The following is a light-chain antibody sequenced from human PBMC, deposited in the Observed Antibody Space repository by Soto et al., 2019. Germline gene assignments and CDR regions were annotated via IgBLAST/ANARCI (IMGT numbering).Light chain of an antibody. Sequence: QSVVTQPPSASGTPGQTVTISCSGTNSNIGGSTVNWYQQFPGTAPKLLIYENSQRPSGVPDRFSGSKSGTSASLAISGLQSDDEAFYYCATWDDSFRGFVSFGGGTKVTVL. CDR1: NSNIGGST. CDR3: ATWDDSFRGFVS. CDR2: ENS. V-gene: IGLV1-44*01. J-gene: IGLJ2*01.